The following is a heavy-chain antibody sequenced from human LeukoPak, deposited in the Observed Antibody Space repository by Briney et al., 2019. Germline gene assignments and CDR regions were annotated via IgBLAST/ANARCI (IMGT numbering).Heavy chain of an antibody. CDR2: IKSKTDGGTT. CDR3: TTNAGSYGIDV. Sequence: GGSLRLSCAASGFTFTNTWMSWVRQAPGKGLEWVGRIKSKTDGGTTDYAAPVKDRFTVSRDDSKDTLYLQMSGLKAEDTAVYYCTTNAGSYGIDVWGQGTMVTVSS. J-gene: IGHJ3*01. CDR1: GFTFTNTW. D-gene: IGHD1-26*01. V-gene: IGHV3-15*01.